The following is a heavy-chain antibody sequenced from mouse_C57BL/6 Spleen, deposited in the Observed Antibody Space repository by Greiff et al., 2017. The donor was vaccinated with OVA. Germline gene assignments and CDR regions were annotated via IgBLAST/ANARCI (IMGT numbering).Heavy chain of an antibody. CDR3: TPSMVTPWFAY. D-gene: IGHD2-9*01. J-gene: IGHJ3*01. Sequence: VQLQQSGAELVRPGASVKLSCTASGFNIKDDYMHWVKQRPEKGLEWIGWIDPENGDTEYASKFQGKATITADTSSNTAYLQLSSLTSEDTAVYYCTPSMVTPWFAYWGQGTLVTVSA. V-gene: IGHV14-4*01. CDR2: IDPENGDT. CDR1: GFNIKDDY.